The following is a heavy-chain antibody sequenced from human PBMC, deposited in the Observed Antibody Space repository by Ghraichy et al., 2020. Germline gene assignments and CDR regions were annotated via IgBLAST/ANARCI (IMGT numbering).Heavy chain of an antibody. CDR3: ARLRCSSTSCLIKTRYYHDVMDV. V-gene: IGHV4-39*02. Sequence: SETLSLTCTVSGGSISSSSYYWGWIRQPPGKGLEWIGSIYYSGSTYYNPSLKSRVTISVDTSKNHFSLKLSSVTAADTAVYYCARLRCSSTSCLIKTRYYHDVMDVWGQGTTVTLSS. D-gene: IGHD2-2*01. CDR1: GGSISSSSYY. J-gene: IGHJ6*02. CDR2: IYYSGST.